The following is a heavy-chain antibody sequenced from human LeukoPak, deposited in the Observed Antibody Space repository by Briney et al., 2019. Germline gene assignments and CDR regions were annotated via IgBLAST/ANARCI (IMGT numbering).Heavy chain of an antibody. V-gene: IGHV1-69*05. Sequence: SVKVSCKASGGTFSSYAISWVRQAPGQGLEWMGGIIPIFGTANYAQKFQGRVTITTDESTSTAYMELSSLRSEDTAMYYCAVQGTTVVKGFDYWGQGTLVTVSS. D-gene: IGHD4-23*01. CDR3: AVQGTTVVKGFDY. J-gene: IGHJ4*02. CDR2: IIPIFGTA. CDR1: GGTFSSYA.